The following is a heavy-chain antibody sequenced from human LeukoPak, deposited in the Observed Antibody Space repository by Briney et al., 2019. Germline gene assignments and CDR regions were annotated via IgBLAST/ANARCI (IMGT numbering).Heavy chain of an antibody. CDR2: ISSSSSTI. Sequence: GGSLRLSCAASGFTFSSYSMNWVRQAPGKGLEWVSYISSSSSTIYYADSVKGRFTISRDNAKNSPYLQMNSLRAEDTAVYYCARNLPAADYWGQGTLVTVSS. D-gene: IGHD2-2*01. CDR3: ARNLPAADY. CDR1: GFTFSSYS. V-gene: IGHV3-48*04. J-gene: IGHJ4*02.